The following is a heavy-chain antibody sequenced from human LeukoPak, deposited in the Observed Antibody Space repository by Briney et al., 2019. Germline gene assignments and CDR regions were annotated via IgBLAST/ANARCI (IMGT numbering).Heavy chain of an antibody. CDR2: ISSTSSYI. CDR1: GFSISTYS. Sequence: PGGSLRLSCAASGFSISTYSMDWVRQAPGKGLEWVSSISSTSSYIYYADSVKGRFTISRDNAKNSLYLQMNSLRAEDTAVYYCARQNTRGVIIMPYHMDVWGKGTTVTVSS. CDR3: ARQNTRGVIIMPYHMDV. D-gene: IGHD3-3*01. V-gene: IGHV3-21*01. J-gene: IGHJ6*03.